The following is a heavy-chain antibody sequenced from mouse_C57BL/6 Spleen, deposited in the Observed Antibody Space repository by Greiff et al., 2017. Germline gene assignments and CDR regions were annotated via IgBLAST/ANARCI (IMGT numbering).Heavy chain of an antibody. V-gene: IGHV2-5*01. Sequence: QSGPGLVQPSQSLSITCTVSGFSLTSYGVHWVCQAPGKGLEWLGVIWRGGSTDYKSAFISRLSITKDNSKSQVFFKMNSLQAVDTAIYYCAKNYGYDPYYAMDYWGQGTSVTVSS. J-gene: IGHJ4*01. CDR3: AKNYGYDPYYAMDY. CDR2: IWRGGST. D-gene: IGHD2-2*01. CDR1: GFSLTSYG.